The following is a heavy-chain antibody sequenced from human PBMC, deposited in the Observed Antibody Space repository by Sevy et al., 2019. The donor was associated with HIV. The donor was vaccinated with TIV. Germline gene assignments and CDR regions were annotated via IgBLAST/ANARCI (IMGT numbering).Heavy chain of an antibody. D-gene: IGHD3-16*01. CDR3: AKPRGSFYFDY. Sequence: GGSLRLSCAASGFTFRTYWMSWVRQAPGKGLEWVANIKPDGSDKNYMDSVKGRFTISRDNSKNTLYLQMNSLRAEDTAVYYCAKPRGSFYFDYWGQGTLVTVSS. CDR2: IKPDGSDK. J-gene: IGHJ4*02. CDR1: GFTFRTYW. V-gene: IGHV3-7*03.